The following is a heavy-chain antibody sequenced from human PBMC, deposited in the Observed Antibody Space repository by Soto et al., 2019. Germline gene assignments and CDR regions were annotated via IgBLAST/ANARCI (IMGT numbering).Heavy chain of an antibody. CDR2: IYPGDSDT. CDR1: GYSFTSYW. D-gene: IGHD2-21*02. Sequence: PGESLKISCKGSGYSFTSYWIGWVRQMPGKGLEWMGIIYPGDSDTRYSPSFQGQVTISADKSISTAYLQWSSLQASDTAMYYCATQLAYCGGDCYLHDAFDIWGQGTTVTVSS. V-gene: IGHV5-51*01. J-gene: IGHJ3*02. CDR3: ATQLAYCGGDCYLHDAFDI.